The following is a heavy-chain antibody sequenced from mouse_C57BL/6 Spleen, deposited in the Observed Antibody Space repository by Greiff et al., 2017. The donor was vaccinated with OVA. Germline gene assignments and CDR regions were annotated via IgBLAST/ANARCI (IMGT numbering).Heavy chain of an antibody. CDR3: ARRDSDGVMDY. J-gene: IGHJ4*01. V-gene: IGHV1-4*01. CDR1: GYTFTSYT. CDR2: INPRSGYT. Sequence: QVQLQQSGAELARPGASVKMSCKASGYTFTSYTMHWVKQRPGQGLEWIGYINPRSGYTKYNQKFKDKATLTADTSSSTAYMQLSSLTSEDSAVYYCARRDSDGVMDYWGQGTSVTVSS.